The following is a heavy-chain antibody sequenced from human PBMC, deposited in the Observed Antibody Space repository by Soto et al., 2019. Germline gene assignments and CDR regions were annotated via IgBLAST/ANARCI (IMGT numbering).Heavy chain of an antibody. J-gene: IGHJ5*02. V-gene: IGHV1-69*06. Sequence: QVQLVQSGAEVKTPGSSVEVSCKASGGSFNSFSIDWVRQAPGQGLEWMGGIIPMSGRPNYAQRLQGRVTFSADKSTNAVYMEVNRLTYEDTAVYYCTRRGRESANWFDPWGQGTLVTVSS. CDR1: GGSFNSFS. CDR2: IIPMSGRP. CDR3: TRRGRESANWFDP.